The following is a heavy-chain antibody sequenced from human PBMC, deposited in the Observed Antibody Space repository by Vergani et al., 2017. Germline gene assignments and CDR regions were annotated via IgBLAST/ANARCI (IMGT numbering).Heavy chain of an antibody. CDR1: GFTFSSYG. J-gene: IGHJ6*02. CDR3: AKDLLEWLFDYYYGMDV. CDR2: ISYDGSNK. D-gene: IGHD3-3*01. V-gene: IGHV3-30*18. Sequence: VQLVESGGGLVQPGGSLRLSCAASGFTFSSYGMHWVRQAPGKGLEWVAVISYDGSNKYYADSVKGRFTISRDNSKNTLYLQMNSLRAEDTAVYYCAKDLLEWLFDYYYGMDVWGQGTTVTVSS.